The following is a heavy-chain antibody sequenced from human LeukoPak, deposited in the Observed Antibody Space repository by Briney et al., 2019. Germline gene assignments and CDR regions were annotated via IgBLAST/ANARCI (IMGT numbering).Heavy chain of an antibody. CDR2: INHSGST. CDR3: AGHHPRNTVDF. D-gene: IGHD2/OR15-2a*01. J-gene: IGHJ4*02. V-gene: IGHV4-34*01. CDR1: GGSFSGYH. Sequence: PSETLSLTCAVYGGSFSGYHWSWICQPPGKGLEWIGEINHSGSTNYNPSLKSRVTISVDTSKNQFSLKLSSVTAADTAVYYCAGHHPRNTVDFWGQGTLVTVSS.